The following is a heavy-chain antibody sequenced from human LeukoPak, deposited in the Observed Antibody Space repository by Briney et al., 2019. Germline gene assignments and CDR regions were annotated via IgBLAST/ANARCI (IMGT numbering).Heavy chain of an antibody. CDR1: GFTVINL. CDR3: ARGAYRISWPGIDY. Sequence: GGSLRLSCAASGFTVINLMTWVRQSPGRGLEWLSSNSGGATYYADSVKGRFTISRDHSNNSVSLQMTNLRVEDTAIYYCARGAYRISWPGIDYWGQGTLATVSS. D-gene: IGHD1-26*01. V-gene: IGHV3-53*01. J-gene: IGHJ4*02. CDR2: NSGGAT.